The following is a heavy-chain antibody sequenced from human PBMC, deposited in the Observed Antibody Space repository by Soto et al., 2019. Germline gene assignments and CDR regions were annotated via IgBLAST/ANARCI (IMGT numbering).Heavy chain of an antibody. Sequence: PGGSLRLSCAASGFTFSNAWMSWVRQAPGKGLEWVGRIKSKTDGGTTDYAAPVKGRFTISRDDSKNTLYLQMNSLKTEDTAVYYCTTDPALSPVYYDSSGLINWGQGTLVTVSS. V-gene: IGHV3-15*01. CDR2: IKSKTDGGTT. CDR1: GFTFSNAW. J-gene: IGHJ4*01. D-gene: IGHD3-22*01. CDR3: TTDPALSPVYYDSSGLIN.